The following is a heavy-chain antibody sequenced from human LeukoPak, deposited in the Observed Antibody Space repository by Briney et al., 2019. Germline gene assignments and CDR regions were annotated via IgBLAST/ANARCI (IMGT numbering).Heavy chain of an antibody. D-gene: IGHD3-22*01. CDR1: GGSISSTSYY. J-gene: IGHJ4*02. CDR3: TTEATYDSSGYLK. V-gene: IGHV3-15*01. Sequence: PSETLSLTCTVSGGSISSTSYYWGWIRQPPGKGLEWVGRIKTKTDGGTTDYAAPVKGRFTISRDDSNNTLYLHMNSLKTEDTAVYHCTTEATYDSSGYLKWGQGTLVTVSS. CDR2: IKTKTDGGTT.